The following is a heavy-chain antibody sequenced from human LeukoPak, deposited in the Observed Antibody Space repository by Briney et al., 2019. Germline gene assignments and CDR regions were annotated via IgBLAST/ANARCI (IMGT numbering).Heavy chain of an antibody. J-gene: IGHJ4*02. Sequence: GGSLRLSCAASGFTFSSYAMSWVRQAPGKGLEWVSAISGSGGSTYYADSVKGRFTISRDNSKNTLYLQMNSLRAEDTAVYYCAKYGLGYCSGGSCYSAAGLFGYWGQGTLVTVSS. CDR3: AKYGLGYCSGGSCYSAAGLFGY. D-gene: IGHD2-15*01. CDR2: ISGSGGST. V-gene: IGHV3-23*01. CDR1: GFTFSSYA.